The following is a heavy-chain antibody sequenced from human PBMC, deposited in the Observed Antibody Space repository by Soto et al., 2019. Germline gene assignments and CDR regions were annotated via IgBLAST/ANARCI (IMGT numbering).Heavy chain of an antibody. CDR3: ARDFGANAFDI. D-gene: IGHD3-3*01. CDR2: ISSSSSYI. CDR1: GFTFSSYS. V-gene: IGHV3-21*01. Sequence: GGSLRLSCAPSGFTFSSYSMNWVRQAPGKGLEWVSSISSSSSYIYYADSVKGRFTISRDNAKNSLYLQMNSLRAEDTAVYYCARDFGANAFDIWGQGTMVTVSS. J-gene: IGHJ3*02.